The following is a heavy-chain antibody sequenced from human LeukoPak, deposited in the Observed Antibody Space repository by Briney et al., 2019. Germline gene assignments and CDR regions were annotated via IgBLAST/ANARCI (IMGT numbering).Heavy chain of an antibody. J-gene: IGHJ5*02. CDR2: IIPIFGTA. CDR1: GGTFSSYA. Sequence: SVKVSCKASGGTFSSYAISWVRQAPGQGLEWMGGIIPIFGTADYAQKFQGRVTSTTDESTSTAYMELSSLRSEDTAVYYCARDSGDFWSGYNTNWFDPWGQGTLVTVSS. CDR3: ARDSGDFWSGYNTNWFDP. V-gene: IGHV1-69*05. D-gene: IGHD3-3*01.